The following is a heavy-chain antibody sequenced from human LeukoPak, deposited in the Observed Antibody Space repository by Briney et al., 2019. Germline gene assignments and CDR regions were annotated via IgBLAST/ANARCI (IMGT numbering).Heavy chain of an antibody. CDR1: GGSISSGSYY. V-gene: IGHV4-61*02. D-gene: IGHD3-3*01. Sequence: SETLSLTCTASGGSISSGSYYWRWLRQPAGKGLEWIGRIYTSGRTNYNPSLKSRVTISVDTSNNQFSLKLSSVTAADTAVYYCARGLMECYDFWSGSSFDYWGQGTLVTVSS. J-gene: IGHJ4*02. CDR3: ARGLMECYDFWSGSSFDY. CDR2: IYTSGRT.